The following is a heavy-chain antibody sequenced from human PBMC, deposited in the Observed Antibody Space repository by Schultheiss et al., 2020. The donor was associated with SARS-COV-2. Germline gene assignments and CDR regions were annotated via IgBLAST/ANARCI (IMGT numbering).Heavy chain of an antibody. CDR3: SRMRSGRYGGYYGMDV. CDR1: GFTVSSNY. CDR2: ISSIGSYT. D-gene: IGHD1-26*01. J-gene: IGHJ6*02. Sequence: GGSLRLSCAASGFTVSSNYMSWVRQAPGKGLEWVSYISSIGSYTNYADSVKGRFTISRDNSKNTLYLQMNSLKIEDTAVYYCSRMRSGRYGGYYGMDVWGQGTTVTVSS. V-gene: IGHV3-11*03.